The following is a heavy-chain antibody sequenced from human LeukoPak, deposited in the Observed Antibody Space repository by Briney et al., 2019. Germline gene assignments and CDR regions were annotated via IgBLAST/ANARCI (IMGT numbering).Heavy chain of an antibody. Sequence: PGGSLRLSCAVSGFTFSDYFMSWIRQAPGKGLEWVSYISSSGNTIFYADSVKGRFTISRDNAKNSLYLQMNSLRAEDTAVYFCARDATGWEDTTYFDYWGQRTLVTVSS. V-gene: IGHV3-11*01. J-gene: IGHJ4*02. CDR3: ARDATGWEDTTYFDY. CDR1: GFTFSDYF. D-gene: IGHD1-1*01. CDR2: ISSSGNTI.